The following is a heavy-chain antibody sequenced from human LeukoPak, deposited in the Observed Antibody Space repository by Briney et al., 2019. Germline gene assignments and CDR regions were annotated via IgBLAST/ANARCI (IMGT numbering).Heavy chain of an antibody. D-gene: IGHD3-3*01. V-gene: IGHV1-69*13. CDR1: GGTFSSYA. CDR3: ARVRGRSGYYKGDYYYYYMDV. Sequence: SVKVSCKASGGTFSSYAISWVRQAPGQGLEWMGGIIPIFGTANYAQKFQGRVTITADESTSTAYMELSSLRSEDTAVYYCARVRGRSGYYKGDYYYYYMDVWGKGTTVTVSS. J-gene: IGHJ6*03. CDR2: IIPIFGTA.